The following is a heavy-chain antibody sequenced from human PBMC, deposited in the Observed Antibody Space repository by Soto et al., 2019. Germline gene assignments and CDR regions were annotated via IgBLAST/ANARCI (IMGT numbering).Heavy chain of an antibody. CDR2: INPSGDGT. Sequence: ASVKVSCKASLEYTFTRFYMHWVRQAPGQGLEWMGIINPSGDGTNYAEKFQDRVTMTRDTSTRTVYMELKSLRSEDTAVYYCATPNYGDFYNYGMDVWGQGTSVTVSS. V-gene: IGHV1-46*01. CDR3: ATPNYGDFYNYGMDV. J-gene: IGHJ6*02. CDR1: LEYTFTRFY. D-gene: IGHD4-17*01.